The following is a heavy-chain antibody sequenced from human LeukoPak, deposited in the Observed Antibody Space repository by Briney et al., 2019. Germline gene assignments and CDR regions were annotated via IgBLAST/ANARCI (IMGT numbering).Heavy chain of an antibody. J-gene: IGHJ6*02. CDR1: GFSVSDNY. D-gene: IGHD3-10*01. CDR3: ARGWAVRGVPYYGMDV. CDR2: IYKGGMT. V-gene: IGHV3-66*01. Sequence: GGSLRLSCAASGFSVSDNYMTWVRQAPGKGLAWVSVIYKGGMTFYADSAKGRFTISRDISKDTVYLQMDSLTVEDTAVYYCARGWAVRGVPYYGMDVWGQGITVTVSS.